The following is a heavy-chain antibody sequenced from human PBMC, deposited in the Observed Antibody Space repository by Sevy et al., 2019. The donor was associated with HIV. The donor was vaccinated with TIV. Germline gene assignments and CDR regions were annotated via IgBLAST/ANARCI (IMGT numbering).Heavy chain of an antibody. V-gene: IGHV3-23*01. D-gene: IGHD3-22*01. CDR3: TGARYDSSDSFHAFDI. Sequence: GGSLRLSCAASGFTFNNYAMNWVRQAPGKGLDWVSTIFRSGDNTYYADSVKGRFTISRDNSNNTVSLQMNSLRAEDAALYYCTGARYDSSDSFHAFDIWGQGTVVTVSS. J-gene: IGHJ3*02. CDR1: GFTFNNYA. CDR2: IFRSGDNT.